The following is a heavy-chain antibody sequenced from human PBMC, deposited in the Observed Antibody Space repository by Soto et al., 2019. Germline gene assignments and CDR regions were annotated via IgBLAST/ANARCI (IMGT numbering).Heavy chain of an antibody. CDR1: GGTFSSYA. CDR3: ARDRGAPNWFDP. D-gene: IGHD3-10*01. J-gene: IGHJ5*02. CDR2: IIPIFGTA. V-gene: IGHV1-69*13. Sequence: SVKVSCKASGGTFSSYAISWVRQAPGQGLEWMGGIIPIFGTANYAQKFQGRVTITADESTSTAYMELSSLRSEDTAVYYCARDRGAPNWFDPWGQGTLVTVSS.